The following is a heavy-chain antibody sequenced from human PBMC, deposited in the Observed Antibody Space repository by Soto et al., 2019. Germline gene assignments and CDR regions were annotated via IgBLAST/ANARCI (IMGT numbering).Heavy chain of an antibody. J-gene: IGHJ2*01. V-gene: IGHV3-9*01. D-gene: IGHD2-15*01. CDR2: ISWNSGSI. Sequence: EVQLVESGGGLVQPGRSLRLSCAASGFTFDDYAMHWVRQAPGKGLEWVSGISWNSGSIGYGDSVKGRFTISRDNAKNSLYLQMNSLRAEDTALYYCAKGTTPGYCSGGSCYLSYWYFDLWGRGTLVTVSS. CDR3: AKGTTPGYCSGGSCYLSYWYFDL. CDR1: GFTFDDYA.